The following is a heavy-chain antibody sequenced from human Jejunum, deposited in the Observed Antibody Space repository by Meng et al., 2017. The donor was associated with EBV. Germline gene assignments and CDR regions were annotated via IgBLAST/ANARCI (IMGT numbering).Heavy chain of an antibody. J-gene: IGHJ4*02. Sequence: VVGSGGAVVQCWRPLGLSCSASGVTFDRFAMHWGRHAPGKGLERVAVISNDGTFEHYADSVKGRFTISRDDSKNTVYLQMSSLRGEDTAVYYCGRESNNGGSYYAHWGQGTLVTVSS. CDR3: GRESNNGGSYYAH. CDR1: GVTFDRFA. CDR2: ISNDGTFE. D-gene: IGHD1-26*01. V-gene: IGHV3-30*14.